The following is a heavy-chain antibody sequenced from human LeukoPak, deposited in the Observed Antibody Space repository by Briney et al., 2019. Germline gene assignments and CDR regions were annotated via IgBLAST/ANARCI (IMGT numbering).Heavy chain of an antibody. Sequence: SETLSLTCTVSGGSISSYYWSWIRQPPGKGLEWIGYIYYSGSTNYNPSLKSRVTISVDTSKNQFSLKLSSVTAADTAVYYCARDYYDRSGRRFDYWGQGTLVTVSS. CDR1: GGSISSYY. J-gene: IGHJ4*02. V-gene: IGHV4-59*01. CDR2: IYYSGST. CDR3: ARDYYDRSGRRFDY. D-gene: IGHD3-22*01.